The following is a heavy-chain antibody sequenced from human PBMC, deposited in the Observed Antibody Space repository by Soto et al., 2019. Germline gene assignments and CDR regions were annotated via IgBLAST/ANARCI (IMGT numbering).Heavy chain of an antibody. J-gene: IGHJ5*02. D-gene: IGHD3-10*01. CDR1: GFTFSDYY. V-gene: IGHV3-11*05. CDR2: ISSSSSYT. Sequence: GGSLRLSCAAPGFTFSDYYMSWIRQAPGKGLEWVSYISSSSSYTNYADSVKGRFTISRDNAKNSLYLQMNSLRAEDTAVYYCARDHYGPGWFDPWGQGSLVTVXS. CDR3: ARDHYGPGWFDP.